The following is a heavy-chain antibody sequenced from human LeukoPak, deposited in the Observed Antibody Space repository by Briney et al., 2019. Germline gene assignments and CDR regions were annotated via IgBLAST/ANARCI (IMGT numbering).Heavy chain of an antibody. Sequence: SETLSLTCTVSGGSISSYYWSWIRQPAGKGLEWIGRIYTSGSTNYNPSLKSRLTMSVDTSKNQFSLRLSSVTAADTAVYYCARAGDYGDYVGWFDPWGQGTLVTVSS. CDR2: IYTSGST. CDR3: ARAGDYGDYVGWFDP. D-gene: IGHD4-17*01. J-gene: IGHJ5*02. CDR1: GGSISSYY. V-gene: IGHV4-4*07.